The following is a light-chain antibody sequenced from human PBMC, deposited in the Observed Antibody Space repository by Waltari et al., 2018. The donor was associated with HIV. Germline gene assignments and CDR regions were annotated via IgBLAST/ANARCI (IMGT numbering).Light chain of an antibody. CDR2: RKS. J-gene: IGLJ2*01. V-gene: IGLV1-47*01. Sequence: QSVLTQPPSTSGTPGQRVTISCSGSSSNIGSYSVYWYQQLPATPPKRLIYRKSQRPAGVLVRCYGSKSGTSASMAISGIRAEDEADYYCAVWDDSLVVFGGGTKLTVL. CDR1: SSNIGSYS. CDR3: AVWDDSLVV.